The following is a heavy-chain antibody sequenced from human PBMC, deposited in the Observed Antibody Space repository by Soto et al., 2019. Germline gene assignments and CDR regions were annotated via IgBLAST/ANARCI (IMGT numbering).Heavy chain of an antibody. Sequence: GGSLRLSCAASGFTFSNAWMNWVRQAPGKGLEWVGRIKSKTDGGTTDYPAPVKGRFTISRDDSKNTLYLQMNSLKTEDTAVYYCTTLSITIFGVVLMDVWGQGTTVTVSS. J-gene: IGHJ6*02. D-gene: IGHD3-3*01. CDR2: IKSKTDGGTT. CDR1: GFTFSNAW. CDR3: TTLSITIFGVVLMDV. V-gene: IGHV3-15*07.